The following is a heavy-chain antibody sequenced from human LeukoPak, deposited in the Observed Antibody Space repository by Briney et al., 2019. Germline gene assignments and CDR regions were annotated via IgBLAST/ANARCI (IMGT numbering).Heavy chain of an antibody. CDR2: ISAHNGNT. J-gene: IGHJ6*03. Sequence: ASVKVSCKASGYTFSSYGVSWVRQAPGQGLEWMGWISAHNGNTNYAQNFQARVTMTRDTSTSTVYMELSSLRSEDTAVYCCARGGYGGNVIRDYMDVWGKGTTVTVSS. CDR1: GYTFSSYG. CDR3: ARGGYGGNVIRDYMDV. D-gene: IGHD4-23*01. V-gene: IGHV1-18*01.